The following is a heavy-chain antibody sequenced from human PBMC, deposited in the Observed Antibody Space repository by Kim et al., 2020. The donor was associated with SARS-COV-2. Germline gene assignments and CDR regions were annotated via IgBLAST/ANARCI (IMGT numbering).Heavy chain of an antibody. V-gene: IGHV3-74*01. CDR2: INSDGSIT. J-gene: IGHJ4*02. Sequence: GGSLRLSCAASGFTFSSYWMHWVRQAPGKGLVWVSPINSDGSITPYADSVKGRFTISRDNAKNTVYLQMNSLRAEDTSVYYCARGGHYSWDYFDSWGQGTLVTVSS. CDR3: ARGGHYSWDYFDS. CDR1: GFTFSSYW. D-gene: IGHD4-4*01.